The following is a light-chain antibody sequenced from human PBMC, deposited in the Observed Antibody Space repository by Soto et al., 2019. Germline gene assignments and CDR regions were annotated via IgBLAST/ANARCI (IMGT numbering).Light chain of an antibody. CDR3: QSYDSSLSGSVV. CDR2: DNS. V-gene: IGLV1-40*01. J-gene: IGLJ2*01. CDR1: SSNIGAGYD. Sequence: QSVLTQPPSVSGAPGQRVTISCTGRSSNIGAGYDVHWYQQLPGTAPKLLIFDNSNRPSGVPDRISGSRSGTSASLAITGLQAEDEADYYCQSYDSSLSGSVVFGGGTKLTVL.